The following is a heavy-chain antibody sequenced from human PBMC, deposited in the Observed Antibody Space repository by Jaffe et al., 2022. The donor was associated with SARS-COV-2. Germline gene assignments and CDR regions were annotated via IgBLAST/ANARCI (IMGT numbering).Heavy chain of an antibody. CDR1: GFTFSSYW. J-gene: IGHJ3*02. CDR2: IKQDGSEK. V-gene: IGHV3-7*01. CDR3: ARCGDDYVWGSYSFDI. D-gene: IGHD3-16*01. Sequence: EVQLVESGGGLVQPGGSLRLSCAASGFTFSSYWMSWVRQAPGKGLEWVANIKQDGSEKYYVDSVKGRFTISRDNAKNSLYLQMNSLRAEDTAVYYCARCGDDYVWGSYSFDIWGQGTMVTVSS.